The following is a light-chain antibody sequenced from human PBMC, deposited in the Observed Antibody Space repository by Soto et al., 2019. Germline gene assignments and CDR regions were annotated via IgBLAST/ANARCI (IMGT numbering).Light chain of an antibody. CDR3: QQYGRSPT. Sequence: EIVLPQSLATLSVSPGERATLSCRASQSVSSNLAWYQHKPGEAPRLLIYAASSRATGTQDKFSGSGSGTDFTLTISRLEPDDSAVYYCQQYGRSPTFGQGTKVDIK. CDR1: QSVSSN. J-gene: IGKJ1*01. CDR2: AAS. V-gene: IGKV3-20*01.